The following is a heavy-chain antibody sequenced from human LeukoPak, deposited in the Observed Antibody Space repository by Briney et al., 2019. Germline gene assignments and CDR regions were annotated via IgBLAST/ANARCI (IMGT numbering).Heavy chain of an antibody. Sequence: QPGGSLRLSCTASGFTFSNYGIHWVRQAPGKGLEWVAVISHDGSNEFYADSVKGRFTISRDSSKNTLYLQMNSLRAEDTAVYFCAKDKPLRERARRAIASGTLYYYNGMDVWGQGTTVTVSS. CDR1: GFTFSNYG. J-gene: IGHJ6*02. CDR3: AKDKPLRERARRAIASGTLYYYNGMDV. CDR2: ISHDGSNE. V-gene: IGHV3-30*18. D-gene: IGHD3-10*01.